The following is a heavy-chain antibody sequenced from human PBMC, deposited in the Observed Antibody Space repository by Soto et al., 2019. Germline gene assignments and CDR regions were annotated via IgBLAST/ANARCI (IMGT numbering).Heavy chain of an antibody. D-gene: IGHD3-16*01. V-gene: IGHV4-59*01. J-gene: IGHJ4*02. CDR1: GGSISSYY. CDR3: ARVGTGAPPDAFWGAFDY. CDR2: IYYSGST. Sequence: PSETLSLTCTASGGSISSYYWSWIRQPPGKGLEWIGYIYYSGSTNYNPSLKSRVTISVDTSKNQFSLKLSSVTAADTAVYYCARVGTGAPPDAFWGAFDYWGQGTLVTVSS.